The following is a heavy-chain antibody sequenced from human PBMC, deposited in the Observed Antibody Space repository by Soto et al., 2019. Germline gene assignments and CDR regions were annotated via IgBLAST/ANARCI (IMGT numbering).Heavy chain of an antibody. CDR3: ARGTTTVTTFDY. CDR1: GGSISSSSYY. V-gene: IGHV4-39*07. D-gene: IGHD4-17*01. J-gene: IGHJ4*02. CDR2: IYYSGNI. Sequence: SETLSLTCTVSGGSISSSSYYWGWIRQPPGKGLEWIGTIYYSGNIYYNPSLKSRVTISVDRSKNQLSLKLSSVTAADTAVYYCARGTTTVTTFDYWGQGTLVTVSS.